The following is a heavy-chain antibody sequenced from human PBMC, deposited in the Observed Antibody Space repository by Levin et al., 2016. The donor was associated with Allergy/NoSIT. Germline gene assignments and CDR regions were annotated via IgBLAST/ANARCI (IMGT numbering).Heavy chain of an antibody. CDR3: ARDTLPVPAAYIDY. CDR2: INAGNGNT. V-gene: IGHV1-3*01. J-gene: IGHJ4*02. CDR1: GYTFTSYA. Sequence: ASVKVSCKASGYTFTSYAMHWVRQAPGQRLEWMGWINAGNGNTKYSQKFQGRVTITRDTSASTAYMELSSLRAEDTAVYYCARDTLPVPAAYIDYWGQGTLVTVSS. D-gene: IGHD2-2*01.